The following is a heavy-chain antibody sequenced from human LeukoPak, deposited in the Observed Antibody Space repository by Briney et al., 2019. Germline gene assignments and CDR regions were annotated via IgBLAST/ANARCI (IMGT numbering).Heavy chain of an antibody. CDR2: IGRVGYT. CDR1: GFTFGDYS. CDR3: VKDRPCDGCMPMDA. D-gene: IGHD5-24*01. Sequence: HPGGSLRLSCAASGFTFGDYSMSWVRQVSGKGLEWLSGIGRVGYTYYADSVKGRFTISRDNSKNTVYLQMKSLRAEDTAIYYCVKDRPCDGCMPMDAWGQGTTVTVSS. V-gene: IGHV3-23*01. J-gene: IGHJ6*02.